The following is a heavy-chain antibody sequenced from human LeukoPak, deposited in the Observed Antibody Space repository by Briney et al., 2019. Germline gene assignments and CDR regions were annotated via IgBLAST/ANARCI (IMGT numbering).Heavy chain of an antibody. CDR2: ISYDGSNK. Sequence: PGGSLRLSCAASGFTFSTYAMHWVRQAPGKGLEWVAVISYDGSNKYYADSVKGRFTISRDNSKNTLYLQMNSLRVEDTAVYYCARAWYYYGSGRSIPQYYYYMDVWGKGTTVTVSS. D-gene: IGHD3-10*01. CDR3: ARAWYYYGSGRSIPQYYYYMDV. V-gene: IGHV3-30*04. J-gene: IGHJ6*03. CDR1: GFTFSTYA.